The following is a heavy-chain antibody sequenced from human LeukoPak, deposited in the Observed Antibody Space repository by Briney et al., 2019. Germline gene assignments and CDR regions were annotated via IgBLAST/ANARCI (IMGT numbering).Heavy chain of an antibody. Sequence: GGSLRLSCAASGFTFTSYAMSWVRQAPGKGLEWVSGVSGSGGRTYYADSVKGRFTISRDNSKNKLYLQMNSLRAEDTALCYCAKDRVGAPNDAFDIWGQGTMVTVSS. J-gene: IGHJ3*02. V-gene: IGHV3-23*01. CDR1: GFTFTSYA. CDR2: VSGSGGRT. CDR3: AKDRVGAPNDAFDI. D-gene: IGHD1-26*01.